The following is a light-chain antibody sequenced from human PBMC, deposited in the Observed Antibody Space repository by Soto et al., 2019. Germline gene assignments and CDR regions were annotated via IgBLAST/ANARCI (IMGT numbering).Light chain of an antibody. CDR3: QQYGASPRVA. CDR1: QSVSSSD. CDR2: GAS. V-gene: IGKV3-20*01. J-gene: IGKJ1*01. Sequence: EIVLTQSPGTLSLSPGESATLSCRASQSVSSSDLAWYQQKPGQAPRLLIYGASSRATGIPDRFRGSGSGTGFPITISRLEPEDFAVYYCQQYGASPRVAFGQGTKVHI.